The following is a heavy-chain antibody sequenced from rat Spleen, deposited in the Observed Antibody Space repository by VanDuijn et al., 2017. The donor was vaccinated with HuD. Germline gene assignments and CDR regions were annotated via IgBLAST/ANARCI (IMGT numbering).Heavy chain of an antibody. D-gene: IGHD1-12*02. V-gene: IGHV5S10*01. Sequence: EVQLVESGGGLVQPGRSLKLSCAASGFTFSDYYMAWVRQAPKKGLEWVATIIYDGSGTYYRDSVKGRFTISRDNSRNTLYLQMDGLGSDDTATYYCTTVRWGDYWGHGVMVTVSS. CDR1: GFTFSDYY. J-gene: IGHJ2*01. CDR2: IIYDGSGT. CDR3: TTVRWGDY.